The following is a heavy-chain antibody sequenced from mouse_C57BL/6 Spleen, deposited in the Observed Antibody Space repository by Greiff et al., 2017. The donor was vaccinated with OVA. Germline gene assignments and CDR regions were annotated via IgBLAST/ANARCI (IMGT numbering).Heavy chain of an antibody. D-gene: IGHD1-1*01. CDR2: IYPRDGST. Sequence: QVQLQQSGPELVKPGASVKLSCKASGYTFTSYDINWVKQRPGQGLEWIGWIYPRDGSTKYNEKFKGKATLTVDTSSSTAYMELHILTSEDSAVYFCARGIYYGSSYDYFDYWGQGTTLTVSS. CDR1: GYTFTSYD. J-gene: IGHJ2*01. V-gene: IGHV1-85*01. CDR3: ARGIYYGSSYDYFDY.